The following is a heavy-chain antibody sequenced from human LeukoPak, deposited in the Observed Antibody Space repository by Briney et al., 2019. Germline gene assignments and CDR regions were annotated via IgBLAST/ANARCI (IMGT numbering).Heavy chain of an antibody. D-gene: IGHD2-2*01. CDR2: ISSSSSYI. Sequence: GGSLRLSCAASGFTFSSYSMNWVRQAPGKGLEWVSSISSSSSYIYYADSVKGRFTISRDNAKNSLYLQMNSLRAEDTAVYYCARDYASVPAAIWGNWFDPWGQGTLVTVSS. CDR3: ARDYASVPAAIWGNWFDP. V-gene: IGHV3-21*01. J-gene: IGHJ5*02. CDR1: GFTFSSYS.